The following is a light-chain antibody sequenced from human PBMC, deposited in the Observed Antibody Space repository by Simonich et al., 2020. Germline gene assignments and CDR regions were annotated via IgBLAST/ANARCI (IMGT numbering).Light chain of an antibody. J-gene: IGLJ2*01. CDR1: SSDVGGYNY. CDR3: SSYTSSSTVV. CDR2: DVK. Sequence: QSALTQPASVSGSPGHAITISCTVTSSDVGGYNYVSWYQKHPVKAPKLMIYDVKKRPSGVSNRFSGSKSGNTASLTISGLQAEDEADYYCSSYTSSSTVVFGGGTKLTVL. V-gene: IGLV2-14*01.